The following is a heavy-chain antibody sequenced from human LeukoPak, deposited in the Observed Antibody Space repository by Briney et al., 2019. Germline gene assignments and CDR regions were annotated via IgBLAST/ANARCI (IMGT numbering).Heavy chain of an antibody. CDR1: GGSISSYD. CDR3: AGDSSVAGFEY. D-gene: IGHD6-19*01. J-gene: IGHJ4*02. CDR2: IYYSGST. V-gene: IGHV4-59*01. Sequence: PSETLSLTCTVSGGSISSYDWSWIRQPPGKGLEWIGYIYYSGSTNYNPSLKSRVTTSVDTSKNQFSLKLSTMTTADTAAYYSAGDSSVAGFEYWGEGTLVTASS.